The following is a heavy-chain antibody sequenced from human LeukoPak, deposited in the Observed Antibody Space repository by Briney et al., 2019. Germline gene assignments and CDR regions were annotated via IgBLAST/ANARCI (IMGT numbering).Heavy chain of an antibody. CDR3: ARPTTVTTGGAFDI. CDR2: IYYSGST. V-gene: IGHV4-39*01. CDR1: GGSLSSSSYY. Sequence: PSGTLSLTCIVSGGSLSSSSYYWGWIRQPPGKGLEWIGSIYYSGSTYYNPSLKSRVTISVDTTKNQFSLKLSSVTAADTAVYYCARPTTVTTGGAFDIWGQGTMVTVSS. D-gene: IGHD4-17*01. J-gene: IGHJ3*02.